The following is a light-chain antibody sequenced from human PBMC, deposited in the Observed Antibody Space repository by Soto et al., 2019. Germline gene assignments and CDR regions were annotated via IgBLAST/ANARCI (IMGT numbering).Light chain of an antibody. V-gene: IGKV3-15*01. Sequence: EIVMTQSPATLSVSPGERATLSCRASQSVSSNLAWYQQKPGQAPRLLIYGASTMATGIPARFSGSGSGTEFTLTINSLQSEDFAVYYCQQYNNWHPWTFGQGTKVEIK. CDR3: QQYNNWHPWT. J-gene: IGKJ1*01. CDR2: GAS. CDR1: QSVSSN.